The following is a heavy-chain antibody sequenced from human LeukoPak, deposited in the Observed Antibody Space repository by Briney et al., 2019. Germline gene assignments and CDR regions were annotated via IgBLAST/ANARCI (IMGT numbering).Heavy chain of an antibody. D-gene: IGHD3-10*01. CDR1: GFTFSSYA. Sequence: GGSLRLSCAASGFTFSSYAMNWVRQAPGKGPEWVSSISGGAGGAAYADSVKGRFTMSRDNSKNTLYLQMNSLRADDTAVYYCAKDGGYGSGSYYPDYWGQGTLVTVSS. CDR3: AKDGGYGSGSYYPDY. J-gene: IGHJ4*02. V-gene: IGHV3-23*01. CDR2: ISGGAGGA.